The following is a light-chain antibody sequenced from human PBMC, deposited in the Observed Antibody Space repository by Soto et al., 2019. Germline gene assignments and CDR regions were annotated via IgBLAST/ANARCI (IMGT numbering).Light chain of an antibody. V-gene: IGLV3-25*03. CDR2: KDS. CDR1: ALPNQY. Sequence: SYELTQPPSVSVSPGQTARITCSGDALPNQYAYWYQQKPGQAPVVVIYKDSDRPSGIPERFSGSSSGTIVTLTISGVQAEDEADYYCQSADSSGAYVFGGGTKVTVL. CDR3: QSADSSGAYV. J-gene: IGLJ2*01.